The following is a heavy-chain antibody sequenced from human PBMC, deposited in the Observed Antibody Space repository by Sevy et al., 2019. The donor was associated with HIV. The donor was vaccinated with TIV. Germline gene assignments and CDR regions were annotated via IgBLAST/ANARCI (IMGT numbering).Heavy chain of an antibody. D-gene: IGHD3-3*01. Sequence: GGSLRLSCAASGFTFRTYSMNWVSQAPGKGLESLSSISDDSRYIYYSDSVKGRFTISRANAKNLLYLQMNYLRVEDTAIYYCARDFTIFGVVSGIDYWGQGNLVTVSS. CDR1: GFTFRTYS. V-gene: IGHV3-21*04. J-gene: IGHJ4*02. CDR3: ARDFTIFGVVSGIDY. CDR2: ISDDSRYI.